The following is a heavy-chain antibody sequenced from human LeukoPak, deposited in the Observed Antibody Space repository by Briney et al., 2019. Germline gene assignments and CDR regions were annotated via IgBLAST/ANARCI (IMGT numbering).Heavy chain of an antibody. CDR2: ISYDGSNK. J-gene: IGHJ4*02. D-gene: IGHD1-26*01. CDR3: AKVGIVGVRGLPAKIDY. Sequence: GRSLRLSCAASGFTFSSYGMQWVRQPPAKGLEWVAVISYDGSNKYYADSLKGRFTISRDNSKNTLSLHMSSLRAEDTAVYYCAKVGIVGVRGLPAKIDYWGQGTLVTVSS. CDR1: GFTFSSYG. V-gene: IGHV3-30*18.